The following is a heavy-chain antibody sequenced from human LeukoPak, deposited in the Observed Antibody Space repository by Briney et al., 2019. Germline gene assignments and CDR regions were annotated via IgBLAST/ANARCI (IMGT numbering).Heavy chain of an antibody. V-gene: IGHV4-59*08. CDR3: ARQPAGYYGKTGYYPYYFDY. J-gene: IGHJ4*02. CDR1: GGSISSYY. CDR2: ILYTGST. Sequence: SETLSPTCTVSGGSISSYYWSWVRQPPGKGLEWIGYILYTGSTKYGPSLNSRVTISLDTSKNQFSLKLSSVTAADTAVYYCARQPAGYYGKTGYYPYYFDYWGQGTLVTVSS. D-gene: IGHD3-22*01.